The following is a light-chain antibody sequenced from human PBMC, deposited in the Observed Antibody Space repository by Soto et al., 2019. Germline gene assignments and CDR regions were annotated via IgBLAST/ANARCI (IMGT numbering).Light chain of an antibody. V-gene: IGKV3-15*01. CDR1: QTINNN. Sequence: DIVMTQSPAPLSMSPGERATLSCRASQTINNNLAWNQQKPGQAPRLLIYGASTRATGIPDRFSGSGSGTEFTLTISSLQSEDFAVYYCQQYDKWPWTFGQGTKVEIK. CDR2: GAS. J-gene: IGKJ1*01. CDR3: QQYDKWPWT.